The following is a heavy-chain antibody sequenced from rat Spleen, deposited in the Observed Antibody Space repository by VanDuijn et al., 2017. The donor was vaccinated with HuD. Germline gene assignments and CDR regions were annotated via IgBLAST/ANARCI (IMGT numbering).Heavy chain of an antibody. D-gene: IGHD3-4*01. CDR1: GFTLSNFY. CDR3: AREAEKPFHCFDY. V-gene: IGHV5-25*01. Sequence: EVQLVESGGGFVQPGRSMKLSCAASGFTLSNFYMAWVRQAPTKGLEWVASISTGGGNTHYRDSVKGRFTISKNNAKSILYLQMDSLRSEDTATYYCAREAEKPFHCFDYWGQGVMVTVSS. CDR2: ISTGGGNT. J-gene: IGHJ2*01.